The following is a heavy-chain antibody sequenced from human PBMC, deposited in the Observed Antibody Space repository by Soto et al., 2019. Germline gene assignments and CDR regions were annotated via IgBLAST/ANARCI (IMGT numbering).Heavy chain of an antibody. CDR1: GFTFSDYY. D-gene: IGHD5-12*01. CDR3: ARDHHRYSGYDYVDY. CDR2: ISSSSSYT. J-gene: IGHJ4*02. Sequence: QVQLVESGGGLVKPGGSLRLSCAASGFTFSDYYMSWIRQAPGKGLEWVSYISSSSSYTNYADSVKGRFTISRDNAKNSLYLQMNSLRADDTAVDYCARDHHRYSGYDYVDYWGQGTLVTVSS. V-gene: IGHV3-11*05.